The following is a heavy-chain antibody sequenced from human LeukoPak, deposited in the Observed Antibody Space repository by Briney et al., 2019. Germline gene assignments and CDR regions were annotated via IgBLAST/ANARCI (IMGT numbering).Heavy chain of an antibody. CDR2: ISAYNGNT. V-gene: IGHV1-18*01. D-gene: IGHD3-22*01. CDR1: GYTFTSNG. J-gene: IGHJ4*02. CDR3: AREGTYYYDSSGSNFDH. Sequence: ASVKVSCKASGYTFTSNGISWVRQPPGQGLEWMGWISAYNGNTNYAQKVQGRVTMTTDTSTSTAYLELRSLRSDDTAVYYCAREGTYYYDSSGSNFDHWGQGTLVTVSS.